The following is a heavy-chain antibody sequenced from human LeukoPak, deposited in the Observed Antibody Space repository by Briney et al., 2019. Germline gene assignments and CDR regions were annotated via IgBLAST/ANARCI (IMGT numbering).Heavy chain of an antibody. V-gene: IGHV3-48*03. J-gene: IGHJ6*03. CDR2: ISSTGNTI. CDR1: GFTFSSYE. D-gene: IGHD2-21*02. CDR3: ARGGDSRNYYYYMDV. Sequence: GGSLRLSCAASGFTFSSYEMNWVRQAPGKGLEWVSYISSTGNTIFYADSVKGRFTISRDNAKNSLYLQMNSLRAEDTAVYYCARGGDSRNYYYYMDVWGKGTTVTVSS.